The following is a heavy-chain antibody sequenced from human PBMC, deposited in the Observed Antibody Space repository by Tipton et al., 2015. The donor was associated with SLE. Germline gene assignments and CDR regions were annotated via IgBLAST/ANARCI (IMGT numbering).Heavy chain of an antibody. J-gene: IGHJ4*02. CDR3: ARDLRGAAAATPFDY. D-gene: IGHD6-13*01. CDR1: GFTFSSYS. V-gene: IGHV3-48*01. Sequence: GSLRLSCAASGFTFSSYSMNWVRQAPGKGLEWVSYISSSSSTIYYADSVKGRFTISRDNARNSLYLQMNSLRAEDTAVYYCARDLRGAAAATPFDYWGQGTLVTVSS. CDR2: ISSSSSTI.